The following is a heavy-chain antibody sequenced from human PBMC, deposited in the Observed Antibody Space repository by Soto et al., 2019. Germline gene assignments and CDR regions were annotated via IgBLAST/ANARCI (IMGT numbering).Heavy chain of an antibody. Sequence: SWIMKKTRKGLEWIGYIYSSGSTNYNPSLERRVTISVDTSKNQFSLKLTSLIAADTAIYYYGMDVWGQGTTVTGFS. CDR3: GMDV. CDR2: IYSSGST. V-gene: IGHV4-59*08. J-gene: IGHJ6*01.